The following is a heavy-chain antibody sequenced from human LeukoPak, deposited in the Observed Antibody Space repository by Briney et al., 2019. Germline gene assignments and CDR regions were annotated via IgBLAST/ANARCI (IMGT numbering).Heavy chain of an antibody. Sequence: GESLKISCKCSGYSFTSYWIGWVRQMPGKVLEWIGIIYPGDSDTRYSPSFQGHVTISADKSISTAHLQWSSLTASDTAMYYCARQGTAMVDYWGQGTLVTVSS. CDR3: ARQGTAMVDY. CDR1: GYSFTSYW. J-gene: IGHJ4*02. V-gene: IGHV5-51*01. CDR2: IYPGDSDT. D-gene: IGHD5-18*01.